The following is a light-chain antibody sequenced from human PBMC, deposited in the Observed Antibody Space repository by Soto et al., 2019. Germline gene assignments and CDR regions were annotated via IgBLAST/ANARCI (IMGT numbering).Light chain of an antibody. CDR1: QSVGSN. Sequence: EIVLTQSPATLSVSPGERATLSCRASQSVGSNLAWYQQKPGQAPRLLIFGASSRATGIPARFSGSGSGTEFTLTISSLQSEDFAVYFCQQSNNWPPWTFGQGTKVEIK. CDR2: GAS. V-gene: IGKV3-15*01. CDR3: QQSNNWPPWT. J-gene: IGKJ1*01.